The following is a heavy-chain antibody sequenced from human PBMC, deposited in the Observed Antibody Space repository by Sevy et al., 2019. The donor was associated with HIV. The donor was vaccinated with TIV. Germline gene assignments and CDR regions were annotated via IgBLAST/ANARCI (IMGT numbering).Heavy chain of an antibody. CDR3: AKISSSSSFDY. D-gene: IGHD6-6*01. Sequence: GGSLRLSCAASGFTFSSYAMHWVRQAPGKGLEWVAFLRYDGSKKNYADSVKGRFTNSRENSKNTLYLQMNSLRAEDTAVYYCAKISSSSSFDYWGQGTLVTVSS. CDR1: GFTFSSYA. V-gene: IGHV3-30*02. J-gene: IGHJ4*02. CDR2: LRYDGSKK.